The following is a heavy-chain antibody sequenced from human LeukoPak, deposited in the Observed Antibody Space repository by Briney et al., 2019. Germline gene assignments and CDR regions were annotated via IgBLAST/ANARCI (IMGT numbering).Heavy chain of an antibody. J-gene: IGHJ4*02. V-gene: IGHV4-4*07. Sequence: SETLSLTCTVSGGSISGYYWSWIRQPAGKGLEWIGRIHTSGSTNYNPSLKSRVTMSVDTSKNHFSLKLRSVTAADTAVYYCARDISYGSGSYFFDYWGQGTLVTVSS. D-gene: IGHD3-10*01. CDR3: ARDISYGSGSYFFDY. CDR1: GGSISGYY. CDR2: IHTSGST.